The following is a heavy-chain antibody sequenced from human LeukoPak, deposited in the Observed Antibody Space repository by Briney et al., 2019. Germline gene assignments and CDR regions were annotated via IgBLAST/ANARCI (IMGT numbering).Heavy chain of an antibody. Sequence: ASVKVSCKASGGTFSSYAISWVRQAPGQGLEWMGIINPSGGSTSYAQKFQGRVTMTRDTSTSTVYMELSSLRSEDTAVYYCARMTTIAFDIWGQGTMVTVSS. J-gene: IGHJ3*02. CDR2: INPSGGST. D-gene: IGHD4-17*01. CDR3: ARMTTIAFDI. CDR1: GGTFSSYA. V-gene: IGHV1-46*01.